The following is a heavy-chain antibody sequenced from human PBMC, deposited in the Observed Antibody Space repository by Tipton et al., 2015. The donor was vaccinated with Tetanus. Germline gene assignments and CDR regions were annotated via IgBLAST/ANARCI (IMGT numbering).Heavy chain of an antibody. CDR2: IWFDGSRA. CDR1: GFDFMGYG. J-gene: IGHJ4*02. Sequence: SLRLSCRASGFDFMGYGMHWVRRAPGTGLEWVAAIWFDGSRAEYADSVQGRFTISRDNSRSMVYLQMDSLRDEDTGVFYCARDTYYQSHHYNYFDFWGQGVRVXVSS. V-gene: IGHV3-33*01. CDR3: ARDTYYQSHHYNYFDF. D-gene: IGHD5-24*01.